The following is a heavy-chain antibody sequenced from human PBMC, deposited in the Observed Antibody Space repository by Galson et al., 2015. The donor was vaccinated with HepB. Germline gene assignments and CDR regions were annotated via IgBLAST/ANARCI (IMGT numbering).Heavy chain of an antibody. CDR2: ISSSSNYI. J-gene: IGHJ6*02. V-gene: IGHV3-21*06. D-gene: IGHD2-15*01. CDR3: ARVDCSGAACQGFGMDV. CDR1: SGCS. Sequence: SGCSMNWVRQAPGKGLEWVSSISSSSNYIYYADSVRGRFTTSRDNAKNSLCLQMDSLRAEDTAMYYCARVDCSGAACQGFGMDVWGQGTAVTVSS.